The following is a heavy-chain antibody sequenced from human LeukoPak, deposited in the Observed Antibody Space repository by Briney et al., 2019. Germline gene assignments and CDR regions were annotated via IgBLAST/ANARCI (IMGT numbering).Heavy chain of an antibody. CDR2: INHSGST. J-gene: IGHJ6*03. D-gene: IGHD3-3*01. V-gene: IGHV4-34*01. Sequence: SETLSLTCAVYGGSFSGYYWSWIRQPPGKGLEWIGEINHSGSTNYNPSLKSRVTISVDTSKNQFSLKLRSVTAADTAVYYCARSPLYDFWSGNTYYYYMDVWGKGTTVTVSS. CDR1: GGSFSGYY. CDR3: ARSPLYDFWSGNTYYYYMDV.